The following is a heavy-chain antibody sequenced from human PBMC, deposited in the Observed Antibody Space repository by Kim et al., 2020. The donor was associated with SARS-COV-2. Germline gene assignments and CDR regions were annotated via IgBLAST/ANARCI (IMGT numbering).Heavy chain of an antibody. Sequence: GGSLRLSCAASGFTFSDYYMSWIRQAPGKGLEWVSYISSSGSTIYYADSVKGRFTISRDNAKNSLYLQMNSLRAEDTAVYYCARDLLVVAEEPVYWGQGTLVTVSS. CDR3: ARDLLVVAEEPVY. V-gene: IGHV3-11*01. CDR1: GFTFSDYY. J-gene: IGHJ4*02. CDR2: ISSSGSTI. D-gene: IGHD2-15*01.